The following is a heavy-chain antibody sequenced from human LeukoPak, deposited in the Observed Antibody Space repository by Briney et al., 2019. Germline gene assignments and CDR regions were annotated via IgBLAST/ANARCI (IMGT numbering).Heavy chain of an antibody. Sequence: ASVKVSCKASGYTFTSYDINWVRQATGQGLEWMGWMNPNSGNTSYAQKFQGRVTMTRDTSTSTVYMELNSLRSEDTAVYYCARDQEGATTYWGQGTLVTVSS. CDR1: GYTFTSYD. D-gene: IGHD1-26*01. J-gene: IGHJ4*02. CDR3: ARDQEGATTY. CDR2: MNPNSGNT. V-gene: IGHV1-8*01.